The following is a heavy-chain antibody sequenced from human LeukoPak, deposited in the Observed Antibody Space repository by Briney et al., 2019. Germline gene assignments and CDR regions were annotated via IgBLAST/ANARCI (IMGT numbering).Heavy chain of an antibody. D-gene: IGHD2-2*02. J-gene: IGHJ5*02. CDR3: ARDMLDIVVVPAAIWFVP. Sequence: GGSLRLSCAASGFTFSSYSMDWVRQAPGKGLEWVSSISSSSSYIYYADSVKGRFTISRDNAKNSLYLQMNSLRAEDTAVYYCARDMLDIVVVPAAIWFVPWGQGTLVTVSS. CDR2: ISSSSSYI. V-gene: IGHV3-21*01. CDR1: GFTFSSYS.